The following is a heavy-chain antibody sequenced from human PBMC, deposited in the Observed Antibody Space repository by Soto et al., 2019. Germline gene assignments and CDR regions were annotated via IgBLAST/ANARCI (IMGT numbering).Heavy chain of an antibody. V-gene: IGHV4-30-4*01. CDR3: ARARPTLGPRTPYFYYALHV. CDR2: IYYSGST. Sequence: QVQLQESGPGLVKPSQTLSLTCTVSGGSISNGDYYWNWIRQPPGKGLEWVGNIYYSGSTYYSPSLKSPVTLSVDTSNTQFSLQLRSLTAADTAVYFCARARPTLGPRTPYFYYALHVWGQGTPVTASS. J-gene: IGHJ6*02. CDR1: GGSISNGDYY.